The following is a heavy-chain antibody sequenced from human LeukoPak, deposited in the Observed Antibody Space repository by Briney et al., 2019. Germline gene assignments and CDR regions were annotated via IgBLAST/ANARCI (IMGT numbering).Heavy chain of an antibody. CDR3: ARDARYGGNSNYFDF. V-gene: IGHV4-31*03. CDR2: IYYSGST. CDR1: GGSFSSGGYY. J-gene: IGHJ4*02. Sequence: SQTLSLTCIVSGGSFSSGGYYWSWIRQRPGKGLEWIGYIYYSGSTYYNPSLKSRVTISVDTSKNQFSLKLSSVTAADTAVYYCARDARYGGNSNYFDFWGQGTLVTVSS. D-gene: IGHD4-23*01.